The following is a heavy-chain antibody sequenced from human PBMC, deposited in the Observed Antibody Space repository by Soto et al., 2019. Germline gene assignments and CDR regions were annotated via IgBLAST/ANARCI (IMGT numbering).Heavy chain of an antibody. V-gene: IGHV3-53*04. J-gene: IGHJ6*02. CDR2: IYSGGST. CDR1: GFTVSSNY. CDR3: ARTAKLHYYGMDV. D-gene: IGHD1-1*01. Sequence: EVQLVESGGGLVQPGGSLRLSCAASGFTVSSNYMSWVRQAPGKGLEWVSVIYSGGSTYYADSVKGRFTISRHNSKNTLDLQMNSLRAEDTAVYYCARTAKLHYYGMDVWGQGTTVTVSS.